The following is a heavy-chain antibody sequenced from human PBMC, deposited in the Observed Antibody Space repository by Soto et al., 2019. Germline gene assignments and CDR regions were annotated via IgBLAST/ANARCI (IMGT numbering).Heavy chain of an antibody. D-gene: IGHD2-2*01. CDR3: ARGLVPTNGMDV. V-gene: IGHV1-2*04. Sequence: ASVKVSCKASGYTFTGYYMHWVRQAPRQGLEWMGWINPNSGGTNYAQKFQGWVTMTRDTSISTAYMELSRLRSDDTAVYYCARGLVPTNGMDVWGQVTTVTVSS. CDR1: GYTFTGYY. CDR2: INPNSGGT. J-gene: IGHJ6*02.